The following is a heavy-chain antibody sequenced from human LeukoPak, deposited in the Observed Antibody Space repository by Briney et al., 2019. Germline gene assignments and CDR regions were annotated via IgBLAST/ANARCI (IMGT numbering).Heavy chain of an antibody. CDR2: IKQDGSER. CDR1: GFTFSIYW. J-gene: IGHJ6*02. Sequence: GGSLRLSCAASGFTFSIYWMSWVRQAPGKGLEWVANIKQDGSERYYVDSVKGRFTISRDNAKNSLYLQMNSLRAEDTAVYYCARYCGGDCYGMDVWGQGTTVTVSS. CDR3: ARYCGGDCYGMDV. D-gene: IGHD2-21*01. V-gene: IGHV3-7*01.